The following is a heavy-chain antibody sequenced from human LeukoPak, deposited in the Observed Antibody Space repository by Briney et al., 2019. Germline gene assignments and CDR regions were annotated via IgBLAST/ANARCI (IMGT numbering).Heavy chain of an antibody. CDR2: ISYDGSNK. Sequence: GTSLRLSCAASGFTFSSYGIHWVRQAPGKGPEWVAVISYDGSNKYYADSVKGRFTISRDNSKNTLYLQMSSLRAEDTAVYYCARDSRFLEWLLPPLVGMDVWGRGTTVTVSS. D-gene: IGHD3-3*01. V-gene: IGHV3-30-3*01. CDR3: ARDSRFLEWLLPPLVGMDV. J-gene: IGHJ6*02. CDR1: GFTFSSYG.